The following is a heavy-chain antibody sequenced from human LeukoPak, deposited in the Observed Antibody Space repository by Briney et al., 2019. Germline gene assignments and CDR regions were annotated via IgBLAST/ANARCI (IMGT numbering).Heavy chain of an antibody. CDR2: IKQDGSEK. CDR1: GFTFSSYW. D-gene: IGHD3-22*01. V-gene: IGHV3-7*01. Sequence: GGSLRLSCAASGFTFSSYWMSWVRQAPGKGLEWVANIKQDGSEKYYVDSVKGRFTISRDNAKNSLYLQMNSLRAEDTAVYYCARDRYYYDSSGYGNYWGQGTLVTVSS. CDR3: ARDRYYYDSSGYGNY. J-gene: IGHJ4*02.